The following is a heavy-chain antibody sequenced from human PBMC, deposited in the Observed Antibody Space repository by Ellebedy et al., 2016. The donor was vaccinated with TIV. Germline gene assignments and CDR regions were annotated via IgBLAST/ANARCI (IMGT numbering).Heavy chain of an antibody. D-gene: IGHD3-10*01. Sequence: GESLKISCAASGFMFNTYAMSWVRQAPGRGLEWVSTISGSGGTTYYVDSMKGRFTISRDNSKNTLYLQMNSLRAEDTAVYYCARAVIGKEDFDYWGQGSLVSVSS. CDR3: ARAVIGKEDFDY. J-gene: IGHJ4*02. CDR2: ISGSGGTT. CDR1: GFMFNTYA. V-gene: IGHV3-23*01.